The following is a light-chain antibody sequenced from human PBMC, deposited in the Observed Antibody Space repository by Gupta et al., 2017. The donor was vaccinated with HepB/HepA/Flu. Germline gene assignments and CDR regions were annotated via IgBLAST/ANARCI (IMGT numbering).Light chain of an antibody. Sequence: QSVLTQPPSVSAAPGQKVTISCSGSSSNIGNNYVSWYPQLPGTAPKLLIYENNSRHSGIPARFSGSNYATSATVHITGLQAGEEADYYWHTWDSSRSVRVFGTGTKVTVL. CDR2: ENN. CDR3: HTWDSSRSVRV. CDR1: SSNIGNNY. J-gene: IGLJ1*01. V-gene: IGLV1-51*02.